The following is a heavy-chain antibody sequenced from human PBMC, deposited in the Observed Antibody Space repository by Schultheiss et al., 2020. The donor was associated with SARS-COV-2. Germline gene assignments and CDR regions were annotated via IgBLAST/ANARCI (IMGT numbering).Heavy chain of an antibody. J-gene: IGHJ5*02. Sequence: SETLSLTCTVSGGSLTGYYWSWIRQPPGKGLECIGYISYIGSTNYNPSLKSRATISGDMSKNHFSLKLTSVTAADTAVYYCARVAVTTGWFDPWGQGTLVTVAS. CDR2: ISYIGST. V-gene: IGHV4-59*01. CDR1: GGSLTGYY. D-gene: IGHD4-17*01. CDR3: ARVAVTTGWFDP.